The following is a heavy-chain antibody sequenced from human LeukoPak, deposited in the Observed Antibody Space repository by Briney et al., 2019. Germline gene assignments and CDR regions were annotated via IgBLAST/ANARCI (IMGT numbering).Heavy chain of an antibody. CDR2: ISGSGGTI. Sequence: KTGGSLRLSCAASGFSFSDYSMNWVRQAPGKGLEWVSAISGSGGTIYYADSVRGRFTISRDNAKNSLYLQVNSLRAEDTAVYYCARIGAGPAGFDFWGQGTLVTVSS. CDR1: GFSFSDYS. CDR3: ARIGAGPAGFDF. V-gene: IGHV3-21*04. J-gene: IGHJ4*02. D-gene: IGHD3-16*01.